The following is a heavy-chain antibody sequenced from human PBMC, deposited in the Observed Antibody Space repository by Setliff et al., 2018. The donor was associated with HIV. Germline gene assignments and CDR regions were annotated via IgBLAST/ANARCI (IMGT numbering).Heavy chain of an antibody. CDR1: GGSISSYY. V-gene: IGHV4-4*07. D-gene: IGHD3-10*01. CDR3: ARGAELLWFGELHNIPYFDY. Sequence: SETLSLTCTVSGGSISSYYWSWIRQPAGKGLEWIGRIYTSGSTNYNPSLKSRVTISVDTSKNQFSLKLSSVTAADTAVYYCARGAELLWFGELHNIPYFDYWGQGTLVTVS. J-gene: IGHJ4*02. CDR2: IYTSGST.